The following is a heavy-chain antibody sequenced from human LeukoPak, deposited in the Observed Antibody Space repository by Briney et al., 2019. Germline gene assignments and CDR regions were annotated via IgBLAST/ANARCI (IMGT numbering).Heavy chain of an antibody. Sequence: GGSLRLSCAASGFTFSTYAMSWVRQAPGRGLEWVSGICGSGGCTYYADSVQGRFTISRDNSKSTLCLQMNSLRAEDTAVYYCAKQLGYCSDGSCYFPYWGQGTLVTVSS. CDR3: AKQLGYCSDGSCYFPY. V-gene: IGHV3-23*01. D-gene: IGHD2-15*01. J-gene: IGHJ4*02. CDR2: ICGSGGCT. CDR1: GFTFSTYA.